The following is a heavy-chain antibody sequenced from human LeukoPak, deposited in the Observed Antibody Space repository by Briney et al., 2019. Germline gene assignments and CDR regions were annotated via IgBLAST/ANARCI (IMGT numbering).Heavy chain of an antibody. V-gene: IGHV3-23*01. J-gene: IGHJ6*03. Sequence: GGSLRLSCAASGFTFSSYAMSWVRQAPGKGLEWVSAISGSGGSTYYADSVKGRFTISRDNSKNTLYLQMNSLGAEDTAVYYCASQPTYYYYYYMDVWGKGTTVTISS. CDR3: ASQPTYYYYYYMDV. CDR2: ISGSGGST. CDR1: GFTFSSYA.